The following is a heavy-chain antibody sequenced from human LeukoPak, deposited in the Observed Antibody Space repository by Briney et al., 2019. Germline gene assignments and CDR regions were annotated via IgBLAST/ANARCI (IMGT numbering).Heavy chain of an antibody. Sequence: GRSLRLSCAASGFTFSSYGMHWVRQAPGKGLEWVAVIWYDGSNKYYADSVKGRFTISRDNSKNTLYLQMNSLRAEDTAVYYCARVGELLGWGPFDYWGQGTLVTVSS. J-gene: IGHJ4*02. D-gene: IGHD1-26*01. CDR2: IWYDGSNK. CDR1: GFTFSSYG. V-gene: IGHV3-33*01. CDR3: ARVGELLGWGPFDY.